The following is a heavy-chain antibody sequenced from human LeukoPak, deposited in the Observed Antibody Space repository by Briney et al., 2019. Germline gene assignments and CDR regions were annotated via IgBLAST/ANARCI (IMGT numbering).Heavy chain of an antibody. Sequence: GGSLRLSCAASGFTFSNYVMSWVRQAPGKGLEWVSTISDSGGSTYYADSVKGRFTISRDNSKNTLYLQMNSLRAEDTAVYFCARARDIWVISYFDYWGQGTLVTVSS. D-gene: IGHD3-22*01. CDR3: ARARDIWVISYFDY. J-gene: IGHJ4*02. V-gene: IGHV3-23*01. CDR1: GFTFSNYV. CDR2: ISDSGGST.